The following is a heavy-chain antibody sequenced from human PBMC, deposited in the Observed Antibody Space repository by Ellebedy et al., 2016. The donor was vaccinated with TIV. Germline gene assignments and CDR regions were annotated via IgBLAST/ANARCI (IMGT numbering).Heavy chain of an antibody. CDR1: EFTFSNYW. Sequence: GESLKISXAASEFTFSNYWMNWVRQPPGKGLEWVANINPDGSAKSYVDSVKGRFTISRDNARNSLYLEMGSLRVEDTAVYYCAGWGSSQDWGQGALVAVSS. V-gene: IGHV3-7*01. CDR2: INPDGSAK. J-gene: IGHJ4*02. D-gene: IGHD3-16*01. CDR3: AGWGSSQD.